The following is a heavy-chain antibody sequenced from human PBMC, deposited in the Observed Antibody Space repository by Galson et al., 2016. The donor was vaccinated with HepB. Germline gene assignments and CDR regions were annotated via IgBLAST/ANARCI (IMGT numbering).Heavy chain of an antibody. D-gene: IGHD2-2*01. V-gene: IGHV3-7*02. CDR3: ARGTETSWYGQFDY. J-gene: IGHJ4*02. CDR1: GFTFGSYW. CDR2: INQDGSEK. Sequence: SLRLSCAASGFTFGSYWMSWVRQAPGKGLELAANINQDGSEKSYVDSAKGRFTISRDNAKNSLYLQMNSLRAEDTAVYFCARGTETSWYGQFDYWGQGTLVTVSS.